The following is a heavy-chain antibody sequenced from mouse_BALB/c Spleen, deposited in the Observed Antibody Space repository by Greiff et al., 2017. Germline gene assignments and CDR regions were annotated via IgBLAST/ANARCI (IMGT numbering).Heavy chain of an antibody. J-gene: IGHJ2*01. Sequence: VKLVESGPGLVQPSQSLSITCTVSGFSLTSYGVHWVRQSPGKGLEWLGVIWSGGSTDYNAAFISRLSISKDNSKSQVFFKMNSLQANDTAIYYCARKHDYDEGYFDYWGQGTTLTVSS. D-gene: IGHD2-4*01. V-gene: IGHV2-2*02. CDR2: IWSGGST. CDR1: GFSLTSYG. CDR3: ARKHDYDEGYFDY.